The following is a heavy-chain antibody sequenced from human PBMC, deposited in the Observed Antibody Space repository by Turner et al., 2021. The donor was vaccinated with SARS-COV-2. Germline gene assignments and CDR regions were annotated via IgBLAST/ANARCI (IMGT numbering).Heavy chain of an antibody. Sequence: QLQLQESDQGLVKPSGPLSSPSTVTGGSISSSSYDWGWIRQPPGKGLEGIGSIYYSGSTYYNPSLKGRVTISVDTSKNQFSLKLSSVTAADTAVYYCARLVRRAEYYFDYWGQGTLVTVSS. V-gene: IGHV4-39*01. CDR2: IYYSGST. CDR3: ARLVRRAEYYFDY. D-gene: IGHD6-19*01. CDR1: GGSISSSSYD. J-gene: IGHJ4*02.